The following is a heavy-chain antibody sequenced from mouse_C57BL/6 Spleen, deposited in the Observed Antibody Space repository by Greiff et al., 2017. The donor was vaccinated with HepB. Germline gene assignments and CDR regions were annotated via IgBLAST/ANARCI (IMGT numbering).Heavy chain of an antibody. J-gene: IGHJ2*01. Sequence: QVQLQQSGAELVKPGASVKLSCKASGYTFTSYWMHWVKQRPGQGLEWIGMIHPNSGSTNYNEKFKSKATLTVDKSSSTAYMQLSSLTSEDSAVYYCASSERGHFDYWGQGTTLTVSS. CDR1: GYTFTSYW. V-gene: IGHV1-64*01. CDR2: IHPNSGST. CDR3: ASSERGHFDY. D-gene: IGHD4-1*01.